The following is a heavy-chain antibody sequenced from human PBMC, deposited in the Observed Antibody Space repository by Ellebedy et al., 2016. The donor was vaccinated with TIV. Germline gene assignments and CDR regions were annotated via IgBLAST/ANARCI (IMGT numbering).Heavy chain of an antibody. Sequence: GESLKISXAASGFTFSSYAMSWVRQAPGKGLEWVSAISGSGGSTYYADSVKGRFTISRDNSKNTLYLQMNSLRAEDTAVYYCAKTEYSSSSFRTRYYFDYWGQGTLVTVSS. CDR1: GFTFSSYA. CDR3: AKTEYSSSSFRTRYYFDY. CDR2: ISGSGGST. D-gene: IGHD6-13*01. J-gene: IGHJ4*02. V-gene: IGHV3-23*01.